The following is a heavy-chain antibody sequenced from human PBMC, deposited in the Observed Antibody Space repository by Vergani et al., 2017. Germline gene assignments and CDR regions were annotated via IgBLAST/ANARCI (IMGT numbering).Heavy chain of an antibody. Sequence: EVQLLESGGSLKQPGGSVRLSCAASGFTFSTYAMHWVRQAPGKGLEWVSGISWNSGSIGYADSVKGRFTISRDNAKNSLYLQMNSLRVEDTALYYCAKDMYPVPATTIFDYWGQGTLVTVSS. J-gene: IGHJ4*02. CDR3: AKDMYPVPATTIFDY. CDR1: GFTFSTYA. V-gene: IGHV3-9*01. D-gene: IGHD2-2*01. CDR2: ISWNSGSI.